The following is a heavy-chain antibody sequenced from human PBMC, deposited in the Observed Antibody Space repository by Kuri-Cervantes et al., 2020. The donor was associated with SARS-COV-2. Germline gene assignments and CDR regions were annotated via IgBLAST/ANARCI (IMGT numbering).Heavy chain of an antibody. D-gene: IGHD2-2*01. Sequence: GGSLRLSCAASGFTFSSYAMHWVRQAPGKGLEWVANIKQDGSEKYYVDSVKGRFTISRDNAKNSLYLQMNSLRAEDTAVYYCATPGVPAANYYFDYWGQGTLVTVSS. CDR3: ATPGVPAANYYFDY. CDR1: GFTFSSYA. V-gene: IGHV3-7*01. J-gene: IGHJ4*02. CDR2: IKQDGSEK.